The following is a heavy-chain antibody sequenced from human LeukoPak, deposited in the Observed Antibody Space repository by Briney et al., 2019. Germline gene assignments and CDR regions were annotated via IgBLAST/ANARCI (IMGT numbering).Heavy chain of an antibody. CDR2: IYYSGST. Sequence: SETLSLTCTVSGGSISSYYWSWIRQPPGKGLEWIGYIYYSGSTNYNPSLKSRVTISVDTSKNQFSLKLSSVTAADTAVYYCARESGSDGSGSSYFDYWGQGTLVTVSS. V-gene: IGHV4-59*12. J-gene: IGHJ4*02. D-gene: IGHD3-10*01. CDR1: GGSISSYY. CDR3: ARESGSDGSGSSYFDY.